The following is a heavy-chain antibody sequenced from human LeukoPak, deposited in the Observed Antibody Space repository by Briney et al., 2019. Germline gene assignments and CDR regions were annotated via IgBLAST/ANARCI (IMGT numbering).Heavy chain of an antibody. J-gene: IGHJ4*02. CDR1: GGSTSSASYY. D-gene: IGHD4-17*01. CDR3: AREREGPYGYLDY. Sequence: SQTLSLTCTVSGGSTSSASYYWSWIRQPAGKGLEWIGRIYISGSTNYNPSLKSRVTISVDTSKNQFSLKLSSVTAADTAVYYCAREREGPYGYLDYWGQGTLVTVSS. V-gene: IGHV4-61*02. CDR2: IYISGST.